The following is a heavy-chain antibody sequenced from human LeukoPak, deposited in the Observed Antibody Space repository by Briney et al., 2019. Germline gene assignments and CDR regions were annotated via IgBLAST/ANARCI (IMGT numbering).Heavy chain of an antibody. CDR1: GYSFTGYW. J-gene: IGHJ4*02. CDR3: ARLYYYDSSGYYPDY. CDR2: IYPGDSDT. Sequence: KSGESLKISCKGSGYSFTGYWIGGVRQMPGKGLEWMGIIYPGDSDTRYSPSFQGQVTISADKSISTAYLPWSSLKASDTAMYYCARLYYYDSSGYYPDYWGQGTLVTVSS. V-gene: IGHV5-51*01. D-gene: IGHD3-22*01.